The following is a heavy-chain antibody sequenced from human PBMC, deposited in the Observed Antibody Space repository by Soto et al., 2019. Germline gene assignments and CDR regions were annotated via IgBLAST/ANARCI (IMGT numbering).Heavy chain of an antibody. D-gene: IGHD4-4*01. Sequence: GGSLRLSCAASGFTFDDYAMHWVRQAPGKGLEWVSGISWNSGSIGYADSVKGRFTISRDNAKNSLYLQMNSLRAEDTALYYCAKSPDPDYSNYYYYYMDVWGKGTTVTVSS. CDR2: ISWNSGSI. CDR3: AKSPDPDYSNYYYYYMDV. CDR1: GFTFDDYA. V-gene: IGHV3-9*01. J-gene: IGHJ6*03.